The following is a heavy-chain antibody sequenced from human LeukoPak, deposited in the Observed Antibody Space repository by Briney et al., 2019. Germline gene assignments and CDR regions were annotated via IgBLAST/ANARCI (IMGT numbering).Heavy chain of an antibody. CDR1: GFTFSIYW. CDR2: INSDGSST. D-gene: IGHD3-3*01. J-gene: IGHJ3*02. Sequence: GSLRLSCAASGFTFSIYWMHWVRQAPGKGLVWVSCINSDGSSTSYADSVKGRFTISRDNAKNTLYLQMNSLRAEDTAVYYCARDEDWSGYYGAFDIWGQGTMVTVSS. V-gene: IGHV3-74*01. CDR3: ARDEDWSGYYGAFDI.